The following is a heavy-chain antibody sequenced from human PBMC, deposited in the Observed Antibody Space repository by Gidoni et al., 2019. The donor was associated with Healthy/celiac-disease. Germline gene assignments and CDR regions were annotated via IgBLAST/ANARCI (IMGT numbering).Heavy chain of an antibody. D-gene: IGHD2-21*02. Sequence: EVQLLESGGGLVQPGGSLRLSCAASGFTFSSYAMSWVRQAPGKGLGWVAAISGSGGRTYYADSVKGRFTISRDNSKNTLYLQMNSLRAEDTTVYYCAKDVGPVVTAIDYWGQGTLVTVSS. J-gene: IGHJ4*02. CDR3: AKDVGPVVTAIDY. CDR1: GFTFSSYA. V-gene: IGHV3-23*01. CDR2: ISGSGGRT.